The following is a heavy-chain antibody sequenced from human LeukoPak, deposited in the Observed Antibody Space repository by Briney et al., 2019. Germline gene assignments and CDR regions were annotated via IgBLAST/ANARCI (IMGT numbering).Heavy chain of an antibody. D-gene: IGHD2-15*01. CDR3: ARDIVRYCSGGSCYYNWFDP. J-gene: IGHJ5*02. V-gene: IGHV4-4*07. CDR2: IYTSGST. Sequence: SETLSLTCTVSGGSISSYYWSWIRQPAGKGLEWIGRIYTSGSTNYNPSLKSRVTMSVDTSKNQFSLKLSSVTAADPAVYYCARDIVRYCSGGSCYYNWFDPWGQGTLVTVSS. CDR1: GGSISSYY.